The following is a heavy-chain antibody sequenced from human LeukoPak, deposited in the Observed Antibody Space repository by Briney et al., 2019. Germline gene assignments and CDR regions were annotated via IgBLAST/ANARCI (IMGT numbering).Heavy chain of an antibody. Sequence: GASVKVSCKASGGTFSNYAISWVRQAPGQGLEWMGWINPNSGGTDYARKFQGRVTMTRDTSISTAYMELNRLRSDDTAVYYCARDLMGIAYRGAFYYWGQGTLVTVSS. CDR3: ARDLMGIAYRGAFYY. J-gene: IGHJ4*02. CDR2: INPNSGGT. CDR1: GGTFSNYA. V-gene: IGHV1-2*02. D-gene: IGHD6-13*01.